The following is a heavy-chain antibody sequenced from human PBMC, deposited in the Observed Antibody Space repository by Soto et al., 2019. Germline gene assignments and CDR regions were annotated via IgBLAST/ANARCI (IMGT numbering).Heavy chain of an antibody. D-gene: IGHD3-16*01. J-gene: IGHJ5*02. CDR2: INHSGST. CDR1: GGSFSGYY. V-gene: IGHV4-34*01. CDR3: ASPTSPRRMGLLLNWFDP. Sequence: QVQLQQWGAGLLKPSETLSLTCAVYGGSFSGYYWSWIRQPPGKGLEWIGEINHSGSTNYNPSLRRRVTISVETSKTHFSLKLGSVTAADTAVYYCASPTSPRRMGLLLNWFDPWGQGTLVTVSS.